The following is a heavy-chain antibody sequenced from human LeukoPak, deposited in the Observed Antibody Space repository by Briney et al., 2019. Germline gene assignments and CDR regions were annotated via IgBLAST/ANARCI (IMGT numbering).Heavy chain of an antibody. CDR2: ISSSSSYI. Sequence: PGGSLRLSCAASGFTFSSYSMNWVRQAPGKGLEWVSSISSSSSYIYYADSVKGRFTISRDNAKNSLYLQMNSLRAEDTAVYYCARDPKTYYDSSEGDYWGQGTLVTVSS. CDR3: ARDPKTYYDSSEGDY. D-gene: IGHD3-22*01. J-gene: IGHJ4*02. V-gene: IGHV3-21*01. CDR1: GFTFSSYS.